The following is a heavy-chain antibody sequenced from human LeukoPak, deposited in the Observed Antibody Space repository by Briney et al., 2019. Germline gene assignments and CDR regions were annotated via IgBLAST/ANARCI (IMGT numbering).Heavy chain of an antibody. CDR3: AKDLGHYDSSGYYNDAFDI. V-gene: IGHV3-30*18. D-gene: IGHD3-22*01. Sequence: GGSLRLSCAASGFTFSSYGMHWVRQAPGKGLEWVAVISYDGSNKYYADSVKGRFTISRDNPKNTLYLQMNSLRAEDTAVYYCAKDLGHYDSSGYYNDAFDIWGQGTMVTVSS. CDR2: ISYDGSNK. J-gene: IGHJ3*02. CDR1: GFTFSSYG.